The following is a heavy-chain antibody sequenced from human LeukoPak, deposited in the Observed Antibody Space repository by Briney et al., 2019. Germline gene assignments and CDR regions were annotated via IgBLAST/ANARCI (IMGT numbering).Heavy chain of an antibody. CDR3: ARGSPFHLSY. CDR2: INHSGST. V-gene: IGHV4-34*01. CDR1: GGSITSYY. Sequence: PSETLSLTCTVSGGSITSYYWSWIRQPPGKGLEWIGEINHSGSTNYNPSLKSRVTISVDTSKNQFSLKLSSVTAADTAVYYCARGSPFHLSYWGQGTLVTVSS. J-gene: IGHJ4*02.